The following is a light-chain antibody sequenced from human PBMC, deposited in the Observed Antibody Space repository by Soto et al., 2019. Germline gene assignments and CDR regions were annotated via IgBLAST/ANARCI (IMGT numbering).Light chain of an antibody. V-gene: IGKV3-15*01. Sequence: EIGMTQTPGTLSVSPGERATLSCRASQSVSSNLAWYQQKPGQAPRLLIYGASTRATGIPARFSGSGSGTEFTLTISSLQSEDCAVYYCQQYNNWPITFGQGTRLEIK. CDR3: QQYNNWPIT. CDR2: GAS. CDR1: QSVSSN. J-gene: IGKJ5*01.